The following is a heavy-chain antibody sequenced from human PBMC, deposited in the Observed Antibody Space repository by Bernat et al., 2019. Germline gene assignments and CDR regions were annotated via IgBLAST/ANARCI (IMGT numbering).Heavy chain of an antibody. D-gene: IGHD2-15*01. CDR1: GLTFSSYW. Sequence: EVQLVESGGGLVQPGGSLRLSCAASGLTFSSYWMSWVRQAPGKGLEWVANIKEDGSEKYYVDSVKGRFTISRDNAKNSLYLQMNSLRAEDTAVYYCAKDPDIVVVVAATRRYFQHWGQGTLVTVSS. CDR3: AKDPDIVVVVAATRRYFQH. J-gene: IGHJ1*01. V-gene: IGHV3-7*03. CDR2: IKEDGSEK.